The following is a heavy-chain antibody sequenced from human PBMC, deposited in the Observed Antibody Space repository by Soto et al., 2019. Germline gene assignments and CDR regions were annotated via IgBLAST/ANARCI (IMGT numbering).Heavy chain of an antibody. V-gene: IGHV4-59*01. CDR1: GGSITSYH. CDR2: IQNSGSA. Sequence: PSETLSLTCTVSGGSITSYHWSWIRNFPGQGLEWIGHIQNSGSAKYNPSFKSRVTITVDTSKNQVSLKLSSVTAADTAVYYCARDYYYDSRGFPGAYYYGIDVWGQGTTVTVSS. CDR3: ARDYYYDSRGFPGAYYYGIDV. D-gene: IGHD3-22*01. J-gene: IGHJ6*02.